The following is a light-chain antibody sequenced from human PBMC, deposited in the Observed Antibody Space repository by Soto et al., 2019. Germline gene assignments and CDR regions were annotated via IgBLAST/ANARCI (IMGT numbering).Light chain of an antibody. V-gene: IGLV2-14*01. CDR2: EVS. Sequence: QSALTQPASVSGSPGQSITISCTGTSSDVGGYKYVSWYQQHPDKAPKLIIFEVSNRPSGIAGRFSGSKSGNTASLTISGLQAEDAAEYYCASYTSSSTSVIFGRGTKLTVL. J-gene: IGLJ2*01. CDR3: ASYTSSSTSVI. CDR1: SSDVGGYKY.